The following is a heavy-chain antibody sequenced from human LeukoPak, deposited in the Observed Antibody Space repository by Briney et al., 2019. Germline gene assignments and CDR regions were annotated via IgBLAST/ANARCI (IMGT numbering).Heavy chain of an antibody. CDR3: AGSIGDFWSGYYAYYYYYGMDV. V-gene: IGHV3-21*01. CDR2: ISSSSSYI. J-gene: IGHJ6*02. D-gene: IGHD3-3*01. Sequence: PGGSLRLSCAAPGFTFSSYSMNWVRQAPGKGLEWVSSISSSSSYIYYADSVKGRFTISRDNAKNSLYLQMNSLRAEDTAVYYCAGSIGDFWSGYYAYYYYYGMDVWGQGTTVTVSS. CDR1: GFTFSSYS.